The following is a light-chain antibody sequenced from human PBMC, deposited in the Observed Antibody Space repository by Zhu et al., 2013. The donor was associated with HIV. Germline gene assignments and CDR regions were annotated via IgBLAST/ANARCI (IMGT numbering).Light chain of an antibody. Sequence: SYELTQPPSESVSPGQAARITCSGDALAQKFVNWYQQKSGQAPILVMYEDTNRPFGISQRFSGSKSGTTVTLTIIGAQEEDEGDYYCSSTDSSGDHRIFGGGTKLTVL. V-gene: IGLV3-10*01. CDR1: ALAQKF. CDR2: EDT. J-gene: IGLJ2*01. CDR3: SSTDSSGDHRI.